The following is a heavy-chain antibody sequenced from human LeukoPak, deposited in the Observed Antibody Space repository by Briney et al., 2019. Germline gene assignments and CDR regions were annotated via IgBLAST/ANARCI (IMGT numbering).Heavy chain of an antibody. CDR2: IYYSGST. D-gene: IGHD2-2*01. Sequence: SETLSLTCTVSGGSISSYYRSWIRQPPGKGLEWIGYIYYSGSTNYNPSLKSRVTISVDTSKNQFSLKLSSVTAADTAVYYCARARGYCSSTSCYRWFDPWGQGTLVTVSS. J-gene: IGHJ5*02. V-gene: IGHV4-59*01. CDR1: GGSISSYY. CDR3: ARARGYCSSTSCYRWFDP.